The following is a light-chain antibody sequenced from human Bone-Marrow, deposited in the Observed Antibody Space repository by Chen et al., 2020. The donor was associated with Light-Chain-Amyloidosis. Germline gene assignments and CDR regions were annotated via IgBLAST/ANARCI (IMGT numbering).Light chain of an antibody. CDR3: SSYTITNTPV. CDR2: EVT. V-gene: IGLV2-14*01. Sequence: QSALTKPASVSVSPGQPITISYTGTSSYVGGDNHVSWYQQHPDKAPKLMIYEVTNRPSWVPDRFSGSKSDNTASLTISGLQPEDEADYFCSSYTITNTPVFGSGTRVTVL. CDR1: SSYVGGDNH. J-gene: IGLJ1*01.